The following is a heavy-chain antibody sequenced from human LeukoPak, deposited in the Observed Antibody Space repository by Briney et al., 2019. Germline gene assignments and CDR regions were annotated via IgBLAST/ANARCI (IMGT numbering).Heavy chain of an antibody. Sequence: PGGSLRLSCAASGFTFSSYGMHWVRQAPGKGLEWVAVIWYDGSNKYYTDSVKGRFTISRDNSKNTLYLQMNSPRVEDTAVYYCARAVYGVQACFDFWGQGTLVTVSS. D-gene: IGHD4-17*01. J-gene: IGHJ4*02. CDR3: ARAVYGVQACFDF. CDR2: IWYDGSNK. CDR1: GFTFSSYG. V-gene: IGHV3-33*01.